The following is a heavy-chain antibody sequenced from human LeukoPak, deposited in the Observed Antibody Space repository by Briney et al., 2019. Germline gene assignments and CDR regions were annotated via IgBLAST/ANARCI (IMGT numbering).Heavy chain of an antibody. Sequence: GESLKIAFKGSGYSFTNYWIGWVRQMPGKGLEWVGIIYPGDSDTRYSPSFQGQVTISADKSISTAYLQWRSLKASDTAMYYCARRETPRYSSSSGWFDPWGQGTLVTVSS. J-gene: IGHJ5*02. CDR2: IYPGDSDT. D-gene: IGHD6-13*01. CDR3: ARRETPRYSSSSGWFDP. V-gene: IGHV5-51*01. CDR1: GYSFTNYW.